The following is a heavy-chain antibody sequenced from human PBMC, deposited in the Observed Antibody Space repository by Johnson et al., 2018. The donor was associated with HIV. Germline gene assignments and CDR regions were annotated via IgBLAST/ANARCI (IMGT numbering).Heavy chain of an antibody. CDR1: GFTVSSNY. D-gene: IGHD3-3*01. J-gene: IGHJ3*02. V-gene: IGHV3-53*01. CDR2: ISYDGTTA. CDR3: ASAGRNFWSGYDAFDI. Sequence: VQLVESGGGLIQPGGSLRLSCAASGFTVSSNYMSWLRQAPGKALEWVAVISYDGTTAFYADSVKGRFTISRDNSKNTLYLQMNSLRAEDTAVYYCASAGRNFWSGYDAFDIWGQGTMVTVSS.